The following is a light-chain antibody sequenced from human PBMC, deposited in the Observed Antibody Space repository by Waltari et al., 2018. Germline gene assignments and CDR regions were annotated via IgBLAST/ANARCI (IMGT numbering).Light chain of an antibody. CDR2: HAT. J-gene: IGKJ1*01. CDR1: QSVGSN. Sequence: EIVMTQSPATLSVSPGQSAALSCRASQSVGSNFAWYQQIRGQAPRLLIYHATTRATGVPPRFSGSGSGTEFTLTINSLQSEDFAVYSCLQYHNWPWTFGQGTRVEIK. V-gene: IGKV3-15*01. CDR3: LQYHNWPWT.